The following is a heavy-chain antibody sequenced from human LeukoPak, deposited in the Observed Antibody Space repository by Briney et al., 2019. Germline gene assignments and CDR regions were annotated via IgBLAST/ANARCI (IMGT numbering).Heavy chain of an antibody. CDR1: GFTFSSYW. Sequence: PGASLRLSCAASGFTFSSYWMSWVRQAPGKGLVWVSRINSDGINTSYADSVKGRFTISRDNAKNTLNLQMNSLRAEDTAVYYCARDLGQYYDTSDNWFDPWGQGTLVTVSS. D-gene: IGHD3-22*01. CDR2: INSDGINT. J-gene: IGHJ5*02. CDR3: ARDLGQYYDTSDNWFDP. V-gene: IGHV3-74*01.